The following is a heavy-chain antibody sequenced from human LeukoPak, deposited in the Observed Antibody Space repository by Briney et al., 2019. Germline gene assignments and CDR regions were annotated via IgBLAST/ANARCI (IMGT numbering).Heavy chain of an antibody. CDR1: GFTVSSNY. CDR3: ARDPLGSVPFDY. J-gene: IGHJ4*02. Sequence: PGGSLRLSCAASGFTVSSNYMSWVRQAPGKGLEWVSVIYSGGSTYYADSVKGRFTISRDNSKNTLYLQMNSLRAEDTAVYYCARDPLGSVPFDYWGQGTLVTVSS. D-gene: IGHD6-6*01. V-gene: IGHV3-66*01. CDR2: IYSGGST.